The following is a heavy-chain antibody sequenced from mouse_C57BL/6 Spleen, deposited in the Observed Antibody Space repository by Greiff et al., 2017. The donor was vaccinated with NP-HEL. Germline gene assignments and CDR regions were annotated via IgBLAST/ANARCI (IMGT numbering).Heavy chain of an antibody. V-gene: IGHV1-74*01. CDR2: IHPSDSDT. Sequence: QVQLQQPGAELVKPGASVKVSCKASGYTFTSYWMHWVKQRPGQGLEWIGRIHPSDSDTNYNQKFKGKATLTVDKSSSTAYMQLSSLTSEDSAVYYCAILKGSYGSSPYYYAMDYWGQGTSVTVSS. CDR1: GYTFTSYW. D-gene: IGHD1-1*01. CDR3: AILKGSYGSSPYYYAMDY. J-gene: IGHJ4*01.